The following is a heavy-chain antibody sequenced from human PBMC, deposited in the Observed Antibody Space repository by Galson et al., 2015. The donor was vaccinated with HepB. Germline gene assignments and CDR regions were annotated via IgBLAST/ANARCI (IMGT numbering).Heavy chain of an antibody. CDR1: GFTFSSYG. V-gene: IGHV3-7*03. Sequence: SLRLSCAASGFTFSSYGMHWVRQAPGKGLEWVANIKQDGSEKYYVDSVKGRFTISRDNAKNSLYLQMNSLRAEDTAVYYCARVSDSSSWFDAFDIWGQGTMVTVSS. J-gene: IGHJ3*02. D-gene: IGHD6-13*01. CDR3: ARVSDSSSWFDAFDI. CDR2: IKQDGSEK.